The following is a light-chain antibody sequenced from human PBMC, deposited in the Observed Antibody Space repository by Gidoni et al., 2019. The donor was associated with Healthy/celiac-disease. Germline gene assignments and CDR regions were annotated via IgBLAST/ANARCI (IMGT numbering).Light chain of an antibody. J-gene: IGLJ2*01. CDR2: GNS. CDR3: QSYDSSLSCVV. V-gene: IGLV1-40*01. Sequence: QSVLTQPPSVSGAPGQRVTISCTGSSSNIGAGSAVHWYQHLPGTAPKLLIYGNSNRPSGVPDRFSGSKSGTSASLAISGLQAEDEADYYCQSYDSSLSCVVFGGGTKLTVL. CDR1: SSNIGAGSA.